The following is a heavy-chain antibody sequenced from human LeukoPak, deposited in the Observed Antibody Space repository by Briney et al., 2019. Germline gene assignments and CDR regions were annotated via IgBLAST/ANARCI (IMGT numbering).Heavy chain of an antibody. Sequence: GASVKVSCKASGGTFSSYAISWVRQAPGQGLEWMGRIIPILGIANYAQKFQGRVTITAGKSTSTAYMELSSLRSEDTAVYYCARSPSYCTNGVCSTYYFDYWGQGTLVTVSS. V-gene: IGHV1-69*04. CDR2: IIPILGIA. J-gene: IGHJ4*02. D-gene: IGHD2-8*01. CDR1: GGTFSSYA. CDR3: ARSPSYCTNGVCSTYYFDY.